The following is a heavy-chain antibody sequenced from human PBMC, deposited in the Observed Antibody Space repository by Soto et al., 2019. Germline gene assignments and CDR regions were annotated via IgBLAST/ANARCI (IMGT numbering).Heavy chain of an antibody. CDR2: INPSGGST. CDR3: ARGVVVVAATWDWFDP. J-gene: IGHJ5*02. CDR1: GYTFTSYY. D-gene: IGHD2-15*01. V-gene: IGHV1-46*01. Sequence: ASVKVSCKASGYTFTSYYMHWVRQAPGQGLEWMGIINPSGGSTSYAQKFQGRVTMTRDTSTSTVYMGLSSLRSEDTAVYYCARGVVVVAATWDWFDPWGQGTLVTVSS.